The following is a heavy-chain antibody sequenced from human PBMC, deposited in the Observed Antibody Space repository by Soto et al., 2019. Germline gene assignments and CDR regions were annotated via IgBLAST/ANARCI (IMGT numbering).Heavy chain of an antibody. Sequence: GGSLRLSCAASGFTFSTYAMTWVRQAPWKGLEWVSIISDSGGRTYHADSVKGRFTISRDNSKNTLYLQMNSLRADDTAVYYCAGLDIVVVPAAIRRWGQGTLVTVSS. CDR2: ISDSGGRT. V-gene: IGHV3-23*01. CDR1: GFTFSTYA. D-gene: IGHD2-2*01. J-gene: IGHJ4*02. CDR3: AGLDIVVVPAAIRR.